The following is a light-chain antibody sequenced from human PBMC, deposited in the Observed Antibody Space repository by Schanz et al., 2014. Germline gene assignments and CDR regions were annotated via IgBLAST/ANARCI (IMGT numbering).Light chain of an antibody. Sequence: DIQMTQSPSTLSASVGDRVTITCRARQSISTWLAWYQQKPGRAPKFLIYDASSLESGVPSRFSGGGSGTEFTLTISSLQPEDFATYYCLQHNSYPFTFGGGTKVEIK. CDR3: LQHNSYPFT. CDR1: QSISTW. V-gene: IGKV1-5*01. CDR2: DAS. J-gene: IGKJ4*01.